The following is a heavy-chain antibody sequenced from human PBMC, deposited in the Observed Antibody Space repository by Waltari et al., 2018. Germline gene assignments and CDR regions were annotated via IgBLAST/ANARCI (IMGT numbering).Heavy chain of an antibody. D-gene: IGHD2-21*01. V-gene: IGHV4-34*01. CDR2: INHSGST. CDR1: GGSFSGYY. Sequence: QVQLQQWGAGLLKPSETLSLTCAVYGGSFSGYYWSWIRQPPGKGLEWIGEINHSGSTNYNPSLKSRVTISVDTSKNQFSLKLSSVTAADTAVYYCARGPRCGGDCRYFDLWGRGTLVTVSS. CDR3: ARGPRCGGDCRYFDL. J-gene: IGHJ2*01.